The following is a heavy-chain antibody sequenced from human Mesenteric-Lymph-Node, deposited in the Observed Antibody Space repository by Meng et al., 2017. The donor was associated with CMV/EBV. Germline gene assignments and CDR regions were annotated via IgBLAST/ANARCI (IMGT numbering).Heavy chain of an antibody. V-gene: IGHV4-31*02. CDR3: ARDVTTTYWYFEL. J-gene: IGHJ2*01. CDR1: GGSSSSGSYY. Sequence: SGGSSSSGSYYWSWIRQHPGKGLEWIGYIYYSGSTSYNPSLRSRVTISIDTSKNQFSLKLSSVTAADTAVYYCARDVTTTYWYFELWGRGTLVTVSS. CDR2: IYYSGST. D-gene: IGHD1/OR15-1a*01.